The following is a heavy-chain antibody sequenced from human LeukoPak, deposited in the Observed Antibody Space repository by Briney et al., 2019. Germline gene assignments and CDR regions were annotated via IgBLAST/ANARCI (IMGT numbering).Heavy chain of an antibody. Sequence: PGGSLRLSCAPSGFTFSDYYMSWIRQAPGKGLEWVSYISSSGSAIYYADSLKGRFTISRDNAKNSLYLQMNSLRAEDTAVYYCARTLVYGDYGEGLRYWGQGTLVTVSS. V-gene: IGHV3-11*01. CDR1: GFTFSDYY. CDR2: ISSSGSAI. D-gene: IGHD4-17*01. J-gene: IGHJ4*02. CDR3: ARTLVYGDYGEGLRY.